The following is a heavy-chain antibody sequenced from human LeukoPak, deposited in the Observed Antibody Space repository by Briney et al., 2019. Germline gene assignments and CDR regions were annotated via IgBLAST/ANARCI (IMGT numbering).Heavy chain of an antibody. V-gene: IGHV3-7*01. Sequence: PGGSLRLSCAASGFTFSSYWMSWVRQAPGKGLEGVANTKEDGSWKNYADSVKGRFTISRDNAKNSVYLQVNSLRVEDTAVYYCVRDLPPERQPGETIVYFDALDIWGQGTKVTVSS. CDR2: TKEDGSWK. CDR1: GFTFSSYW. D-gene: IGHD2/OR15-2a*01. J-gene: IGHJ3*02. CDR3: VRDLPPERQPGETIVYFDALDI.